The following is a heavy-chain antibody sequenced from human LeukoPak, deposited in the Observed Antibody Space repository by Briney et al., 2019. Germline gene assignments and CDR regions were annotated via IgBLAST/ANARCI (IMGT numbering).Heavy chain of an antibody. Sequence: PGGSLRLSCAASGFTFSRFWMTWVRQAPGKGLEYVANINGDGREKYYVDSVKGRFTISRDNVRNSLFQQMSSLRVEDTAVYYCARDNSAEKGQQLANWGQGTRVTVST. CDR2: INGDGREK. V-gene: IGHV3-7*04. D-gene: IGHD6-13*01. CDR1: GFTFSRFW. CDR3: ARDNSAEKGQQLAN. J-gene: IGHJ4*02.